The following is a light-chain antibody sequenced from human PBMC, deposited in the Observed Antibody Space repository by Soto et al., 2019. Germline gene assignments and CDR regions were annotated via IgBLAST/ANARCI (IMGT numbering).Light chain of an antibody. V-gene: IGKV3-15*01. CDR3: QQANSFPLT. CDR1: QSVSSN. Sequence: EIVMTQSPATLSVSPGERATLSCRASQSVSSNVAWYQQKPGQAPRLLIYGTSTRVTGIPARFSGSGSGTEFTLTISSLQPEDFATYYCQQANSFPLTFGGGTKVDI. J-gene: IGKJ4*01. CDR2: GTS.